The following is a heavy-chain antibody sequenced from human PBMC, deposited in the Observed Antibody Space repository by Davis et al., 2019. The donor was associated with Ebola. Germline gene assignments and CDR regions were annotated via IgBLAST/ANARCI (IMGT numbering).Heavy chain of an antibody. Sequence: SETLSLTCTVSGGSISSYYWSWIRQPPGKGLEWIGEINHSGSTNYNPSLKSRVTISVDTSKNQFSLKLSSVTAADTAVYYCARSKPAAVLYYYYGMDVWGQGTTVTVSS. J-gene: IGHJ6*02. CDR1: GGSISSYY. D-gene: IGHD2-2*02. CDR2: INHSGST. CDR3: ARSKPAAVLYYYYGMDV. V-gene: IGHV4-34*01.